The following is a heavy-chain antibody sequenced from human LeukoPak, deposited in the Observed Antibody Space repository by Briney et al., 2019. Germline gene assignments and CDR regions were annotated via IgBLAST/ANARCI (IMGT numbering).Heavy chain of an antibody. J-gene: IGHJ3*02. CDR3: TRTRVGVLEWLSRWDAFDI. Sequence: GESLKISCKASGYTFSTSWIGWVRQMPGKGLEWMGIIYPGDSDTRYSPSFQGQVTISVDRSITTAYLQWSSLKASDTAMYYCTRTRVGVLEWLSRWDAFDIWGQGTMVTVST. CDR2: IYPGDSDT. D-gene: IGHD3-3*01. V-gene: IGHV5-51*01. CDR1: GYTFSTSW.